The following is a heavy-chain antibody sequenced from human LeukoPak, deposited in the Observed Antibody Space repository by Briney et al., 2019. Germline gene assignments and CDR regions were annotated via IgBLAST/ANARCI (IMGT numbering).Heavy chain of an antibody. V-gene: IGHV4-34*01. CDR1: GGSFSGYY. D-gene: IGHD3-10*01. CDR3: ASAVRGVIIR. J-gene: IGHJ4*02. CDR2: INHSGST. Sequence: SETLSLTRAVYGGSFSGYYWSWIRQPPGKGLEWIGEINHSGSTNYNPSLKSRVTVSVDTSKNQFSLKLSSVTAADTAVYYCASAVRGVIIRWGQGTLVTVSS.